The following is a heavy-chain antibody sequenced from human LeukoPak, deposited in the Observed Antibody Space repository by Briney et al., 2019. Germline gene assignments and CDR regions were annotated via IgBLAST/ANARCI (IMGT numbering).Heavy chain of an antibody. D-gene: IGHD3-3*01. V-gene: IGHV4-59*01. Sequence: SETLSLTCTVSGGSIRSYYWSWIRQPPGKGLEWIGYIYFSGSTSYNPSLKSRVTISVDRSKNQFSLKLSSVAAADTAVYYCARSYDTNFDYWGQGTLVTASS. J-gene: IGHJ4*02. CDR1: GGSIRSYY. CDR2: IYFSGST. CDR3: ARSYDTNFDY.